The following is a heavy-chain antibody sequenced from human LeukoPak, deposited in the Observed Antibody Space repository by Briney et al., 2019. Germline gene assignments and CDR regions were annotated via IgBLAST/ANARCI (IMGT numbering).Heavy chain of an antibody. D-gene: IGHD2-21*01. CDR3: ARDFSPYCGGDCYFDAFDI. CDR2: IQEDGSVK. V-gene: IGHV3-7*01. Sequence: GGSLRLSCTASGFTFSHFAMYWVRQAPGKGLEWVANIQEDGSVKNYVDSVKGRFTISRDNAKNSLYLQMNSLRAEDTAVYYCARDFSPYCGGDCYFDAFDIWGQGTMVTVSS. CDR1: GFTFSHFA. J-gene: IGHJ3*02.